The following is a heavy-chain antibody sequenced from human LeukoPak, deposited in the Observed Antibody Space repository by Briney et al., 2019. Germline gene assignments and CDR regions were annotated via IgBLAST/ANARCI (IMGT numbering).Heavy chain of an antibody. CDR1: GFTFSSYA. CDR2: ISYDGSNK. D-gene: IGHD4-23*01. J-gene: IGHJ4*02. V-gene: IGHV3-30-3*01. Sequence: GGSLRLSCAASGFTFSSYAMHWVRQAPGKGLEWVAVISYDGSNKYYADSVKGRFTISRDSSKNTLYLQMNSLRAEDTAVYYCARGTTVVPLDYWGQGTLVTVSS. CDR3: ARGTTVVPLDY.